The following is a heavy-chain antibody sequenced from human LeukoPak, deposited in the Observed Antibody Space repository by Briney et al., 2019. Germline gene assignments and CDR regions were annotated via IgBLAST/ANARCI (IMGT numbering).Heavy chain of an antibody. D-gene: IGHD3-22*01. Sequence: KPSETLSLTCAVYGGSFSGYYWSWIRQPPGKGLEWIGEINHSGSTNYNPSLKSRVTISVDTSKNQFSLKLSSVTAADTAVYYCARAPITMIVVAPGWFDPWGQGTLVTVSS. CDR1: GGSFSGYY. V-gene: IGHV4-34*01. CDR3: ARAPITMIVVAPGWFDP. CDR2: INHSGST. J-gene: IGHJ5*02.